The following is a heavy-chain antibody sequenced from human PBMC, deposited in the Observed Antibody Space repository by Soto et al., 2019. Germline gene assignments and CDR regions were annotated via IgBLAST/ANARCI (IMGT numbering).Heavy chain of an antibody. Sequence: GGSLRLSCAASGFTFSSYSMNWVRQAPGKGLEWVSSISSSGGGTYYADSVQGRFTISRDHSKNTLYLQMNSLRAEDTSVYFCAKTRSHDSSNYSAGAFDIWGHGTMVTVSS. CDR3: AKTRSHDSSNYSAGAFDI. D-gene: IGHD3-22*01. V-gene: IGHV3-23*01. CDR2: ISSSGGGT. J-gene: IGHJ3*02. CDR1: GFTFSSYS.